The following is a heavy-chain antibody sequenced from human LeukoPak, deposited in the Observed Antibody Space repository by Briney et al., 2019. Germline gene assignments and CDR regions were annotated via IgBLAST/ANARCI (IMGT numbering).Heavy chain of an antibody. CDR1: GFSFSSYA. V-gene: IGHV3-7*01. CDR2: IKQDGSEK. D-gene: IGHD3-16*02. J-gene: IGHJ6*03. CDR3: TRAGYNYIWGNYRNYYYYYMDV. Sequence: GGSLRLSCATSGFSFSSYAMSWVRQAPGKGLEWVANIKQDGSEKYYVDSVKGRFSISRDNAKNSLFLQMNSLRSEDTAVYYCTRAGYNYIWGNYRNYYYYYMDVWGKGTTVTVSS.